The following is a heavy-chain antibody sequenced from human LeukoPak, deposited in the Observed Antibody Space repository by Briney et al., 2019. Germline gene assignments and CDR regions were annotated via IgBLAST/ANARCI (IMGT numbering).Heavy chain of an antibody. D-gene: IGHD3-22*01. CDR2: IRYDGSNK. CDR3: AKDVYYYDSSGLGNYFDY. CDR1: GFTFSSYG. V-gene: IGHV3-30*02. J-gene: IGHJ4*02. Sequence: SGGSLRLSCAASGFTFSSYGMHWVRQAPGKGLEWVAFIRYDGSNKYYADSVKGRFTISRDNSKNTLYLQMNSLRAEDTAVYYCAKDVYYYDSSGLGNYFDYWGQGTLVTVSS.